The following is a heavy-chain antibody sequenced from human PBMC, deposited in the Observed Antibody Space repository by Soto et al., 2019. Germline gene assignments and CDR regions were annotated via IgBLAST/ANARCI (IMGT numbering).Heavy chain of an antibody. J-gene: IGHJ4*02. Sequence: PVDSLKVSCKGCGDTFSKYWIGWARQTPGKGLEWMGMIYPGDSDARYSPSFEGQVTFSVDKSINTAYLQWNSLKASDTAMYYCARQGGEYNTLSDYWGQGTLVTAS. CDR3: ARQGGEYNTLSDY. D-gene: IGHD3-10*01. CDR2: IYPGDSDA. CDR1: GDTFSKYW. V-gene: IGHV5-51*01.